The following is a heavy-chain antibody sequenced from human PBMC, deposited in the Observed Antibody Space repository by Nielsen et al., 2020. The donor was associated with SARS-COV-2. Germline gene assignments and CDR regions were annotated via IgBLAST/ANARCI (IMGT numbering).Heavy chain of an antibody. J-gene: IGHJ4*02. CDR1: GFTFSDYY. Sequence: GGSLRLSCAASGFTFSDYYMSWIRQAPGKGLEWVSYISSSGSTIYYADSVKGRFTISRDNAKNSLYLQMNSLRAEDTAVYYCARERGDYYDSSGYYTFFDYWGQGTLVTVSS. CDR3: ARERGDYYDSSGYYTFFDY. D-gene: IGHD3-22*01. CDR2: ISSSGSTI. V-gene: IGHV3-11*01.